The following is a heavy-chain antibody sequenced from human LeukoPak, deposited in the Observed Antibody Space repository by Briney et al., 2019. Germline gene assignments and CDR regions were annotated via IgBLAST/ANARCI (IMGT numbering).Heavy chain of an antibody. Sequence: PGGSLRLSCAASGFTFRNAWMSWVRQAPGKGLEWVGLIKSKTDGGTTDYAAPVKGRFTISRDDSKNTLYLQMSSLKTEDTAVYYCTAGTIKVYWGQGTLVTVSS. D-gene: IGHD1-1*01. CDR1: GFTFRNAW. J-gene: IGHJ4*02. V-gene: IGHV3-15*01. CDR2: IKSKTDGGTT. CDR3: TAGTIKVY.